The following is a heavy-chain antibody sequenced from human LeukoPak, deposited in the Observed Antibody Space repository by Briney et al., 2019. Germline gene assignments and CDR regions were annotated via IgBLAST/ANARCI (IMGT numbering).Heavy chain of an antibody. Sequence: SETLSLTCTVSGGSISSYYWSWIRQLPGKGLGWIAYISDIGSINYNPSLKSRVTISLETSKNQFSLKLSSVTAADTAVYYCAGHHPRNTVDFWGQGTLVTVSS. CDR1: GGSISSYY. CDR3: AGHHPRNTVDF. D-gene: IGHD2/OR15-2a*01. CDR2: ISDIGSI. V-gene: IGHV4-59*08. J-gene: IGHJ4*02.